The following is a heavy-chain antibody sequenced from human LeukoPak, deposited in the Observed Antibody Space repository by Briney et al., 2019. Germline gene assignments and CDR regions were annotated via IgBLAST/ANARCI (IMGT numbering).Heavy chain of an antibody. V-gene: IGHV3-30*02. CDR2: IRYDGSNK. J-gene: IGHJ4*02. Sequence: GGSLRLPCAASGFTFSSYGMHWVRQAPGKGLEWVAFIRYDGSNKYYADSVKGRFTISRDNSKNTLYLQMNSLRAEDTAVYYCAKDYYGSGSYSDYWGQGTLVTVSS. CDR1: GFTFSSYG. D-gene: IGHD3-10*01. CDR3: AKDYYGSGSYSDY.